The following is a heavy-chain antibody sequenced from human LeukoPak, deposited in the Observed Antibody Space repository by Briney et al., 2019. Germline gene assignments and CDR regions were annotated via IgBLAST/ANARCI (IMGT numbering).Heavy chain of an antibody. D-gene: IGHD6-13*01. CDR3: ARDRPGGSSLDY. CDR2: IHSSGST. J-gene: IGHJ4*02. V-gene: IGHV4-59*01. Sequence: SETLSLTCAVSGVTISGYYMSWIRQSPGKGLEWVAYIHSSGSTSYYPSLKSRVTISVDTSKNEFSLKLTSVNADDTDVYYCARDRPGGSSLDYWGWGILVTVTS. CDR1: GVTISGYY.